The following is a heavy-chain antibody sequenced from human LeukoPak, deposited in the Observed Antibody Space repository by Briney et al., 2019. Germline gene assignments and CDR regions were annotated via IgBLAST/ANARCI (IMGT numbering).Heavy chain of an antibody. CDR3: ARGVYGQQLVLNWFDP. V-gene: IGHV3-21*04. CDR1: GFTFSRSD. CDR2: ISGSSSYI. J-gene: IGHJ5*02. D-gene: IGHD6-13*01. Sequence: SGGSLRLSCAASGFTFSRSDMNWVRQAPGKGLEWVSSISGSSSYIYYTDSLKGRFTISRDNAKNSLYLQMNSLRSEDTAVYYCARGVYGQQLVLNWFDPWGQGTLVTVSS.